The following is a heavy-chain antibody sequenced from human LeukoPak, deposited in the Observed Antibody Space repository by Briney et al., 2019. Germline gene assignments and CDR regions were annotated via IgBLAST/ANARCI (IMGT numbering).Heavy chain of an antibody. D-gene: IGHD3-10*01. CDR2: ISSSSSYI. V-gene: IGHV3-21*01. CDR1: GFTFSSYS. CDR3: AREAAPYGSGSYYTEVYYYYYYYMDV. J-gene: IGHJ6*03. Sequence: GGSLRLSCAASGFTFSSYSMNWVRQAPGKGLEWVSSISSSSSYIYYADSVKGRFTISRDNAKNSLYLQMNSLRAEDTAVYYCAREAAPYGSGSYYTEVYYYYYYYMDVWGKGTTVTISS.